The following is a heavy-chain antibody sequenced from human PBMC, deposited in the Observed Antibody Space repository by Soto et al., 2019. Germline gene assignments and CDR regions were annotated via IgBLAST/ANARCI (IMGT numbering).Heavy chain of an antibody. D-gene: IGHD3-9*01. CDR1: GFTFGDDA. V-gene: IGHV3-49*04. J-gene: IGHJ3*02. CDR3: TSTKRGYYDILTGYYGPDAFDI. Sequence: LRLSCTASGFTFGDDAMSWVRQAPGKGLEWVGFIRSKAYGGTTEYAASVKGRFTISRDDSKSIAYLQMNSLKTEDTAVYYCTSTKRGYYDILTGYYGPDAFDIWGQGTMVTVSS. CDR2: IRSKAYGGTT.